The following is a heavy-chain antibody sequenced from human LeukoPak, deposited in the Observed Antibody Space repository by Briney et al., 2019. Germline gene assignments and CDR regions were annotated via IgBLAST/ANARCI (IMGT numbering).Heavy chain of an antibody. Sequence: SVKVSCKASGGTFSSYAISWVRQAPGQGLEWMGGIIPIFGTANYAQKFQGRVTITTDESTSTAYMELSSLRCEDTAVYYCATSYVDTAMVFPFDYWGQGTLVTVSS. V-gene: IGHV1-69*05. CDR2: IIPIFGTA. CDR3: ATSYVDTAMVFPFDY. D-gene: IGHD5-18*01. J-gene: IGHJ4*02. CDR1: GGTFSSYA.